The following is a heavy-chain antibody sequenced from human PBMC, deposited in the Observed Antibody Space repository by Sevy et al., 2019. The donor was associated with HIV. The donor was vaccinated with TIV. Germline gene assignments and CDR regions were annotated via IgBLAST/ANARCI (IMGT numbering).Heavy chain of an antibody. V-gene: IGHV3-33*01. CDR3: ARESREFRFDP. CDR2: IWYDGSNK. Sequence: GGSLRLSCAASGFNFSNYAMHWVRQAPGKGLEWVALIWYDGSNKNYADSNSIKGRFTISRENSKNTLYLQMNNLRAEDTAVYYCARESREFRFDPWGQGTLVTVSS. J-gene: IGHJ5*02. CDR1: GFNFSNYA.